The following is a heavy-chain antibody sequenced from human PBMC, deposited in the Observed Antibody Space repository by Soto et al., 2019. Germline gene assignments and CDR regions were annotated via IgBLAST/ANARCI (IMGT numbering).Heavy chain of an antibody. Sequence: QVQLVQSGAEVKKPGASVKVSCKASGYTFTSYDINWVRQATGQGLEWMGWMNPNTGNTGYAQKCXXRVTMTRNTSISTAYMELSSLRSEDTAVYYCTREITGKFPNWGQGTLVTVSS. CDR2: MNPNTGNT. V-gene: IGHV1-8*01. D-gene: IGHD1-20*01. J-gene: IGHJ4*02. CDR3: TREITGKFPN. CDR1: GYTFTSYD.